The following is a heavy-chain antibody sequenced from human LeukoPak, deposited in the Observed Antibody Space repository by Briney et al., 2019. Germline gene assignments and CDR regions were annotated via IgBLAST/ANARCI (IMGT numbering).Heavy chain of an antibody. V-gene: IGHV1-18*04. J-gene: IGHJ4*02. Sequence: GASVKVSCKASGYTFTGYYMHWVRQAPGQGPEWMGWISAYNDNTEYAQKFQGRVTMTTDTSTSTAYMELRSLRSDDTAVYYCARDPPHSSGPNSPCFEYWGQGTLVTVSS. CDR1: GYTFTGYY. CDR3: ARDPPHSSGPNSPCFEY. CDR2: ISAYNDNT. D-gene: IGHD6-19*01.